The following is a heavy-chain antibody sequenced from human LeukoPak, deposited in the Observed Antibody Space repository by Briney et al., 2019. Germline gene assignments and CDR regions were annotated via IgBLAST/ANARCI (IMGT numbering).Heavy chain of an antibody. CDR2: IYTSGST. CDR3: AGIAARVYYYYMDV. CDR1: GGSISSGSYY. Sequence: SEILSLTCTVSGGSISSGSYYWSWIRQPAGKGLEWIGRIYTSGSTNYNPSLKSRVTISVDTSKNQFSLKLSSVTAADTAVYYCAGIAARVYYYYMDVWGKGTTVTVSS. D-gene: IGHD6-6*01. J-gene: IGHJ6*03. V-gene: IGHV4-61*02.